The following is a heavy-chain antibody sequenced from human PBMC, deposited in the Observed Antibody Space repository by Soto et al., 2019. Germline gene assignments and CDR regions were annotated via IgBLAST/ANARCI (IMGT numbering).Heavy chain of an antibody. CDR1: GFTVSSNY. Sequence: EVQLVESGGGLVQPGGSLRLSCAASGFTVSSNYMSWVRQAPGKGLEWVSVIYSGGSTYYADSVKGRFTISRDNSKNTLYLQMNSLRAEDTAVYYCASLIGVITFGGANDYWGQGTLVTVSS. CDR2: IYSGGST. J-gene: IGHJ4*02. D-gene: IGHD3-16*01. V-gene: IGHV3-66*01. CDR3: ASLIGVITFGGANDY.